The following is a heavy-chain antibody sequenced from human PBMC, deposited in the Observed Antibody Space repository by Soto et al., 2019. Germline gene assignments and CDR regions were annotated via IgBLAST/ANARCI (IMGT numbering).Heavy chain of an antibody. CDR2: IIPIFGTA. CDR3: ARGPRIYPGSSSSPLYYYYYGMDV. J-gene: IGHJ6*02. V-gene: IGHV1-69*01. Sequence: QVQLVQSGAEVKKPGSSVKVSCKASGGTFSSYAISWVRQAPGQGLEWMGGIIPIFGTANYAQKFQGRVTITAAESTSTAYMELSSLRSEDTAVYYCARGPRIYPGSSSSPLYYYYYGMDVWGQGTTVTVSS. CDR1: GGTFSSYA. D-gene: IGHD6-6*01.